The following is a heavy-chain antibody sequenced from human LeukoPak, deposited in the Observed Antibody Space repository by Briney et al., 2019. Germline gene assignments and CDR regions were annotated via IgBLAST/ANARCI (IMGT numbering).Heavy chain of an antibody. J-gene: IGHJ4*02. CDR2: ISGKGGST. V-gene: IGHV3-64*01. CDR1: GFTFSSYV. D-gene: IGHD3-22*01. CDR3: ARGGQSKYDSSGYLNYFDY. Sequence: GGALRLSCAASGFTFSSYVMYWVRQAPGKGLEYVSSISGKGGSTYHANSVKGRFTISRDNSKNTLYLQMGSLRAEDMAVYYCARGGQSKYDSSGYLNYFDYWGQGTLVTVSS.